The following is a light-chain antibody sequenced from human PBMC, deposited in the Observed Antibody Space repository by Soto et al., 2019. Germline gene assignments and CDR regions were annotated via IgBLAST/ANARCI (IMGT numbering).Light chain of an antibody. CDR2: CAS. J-gene: IGKJ2*01. V-gene: IGKV4-1*01. Sequence: DIVMTQSPDSLAVSLGERATINCKTSQSVLYSSNNKNYLAWYQQTPGQPPKLLIYCASTRESGVPDRFSGSGSGTAFTLTISSLQAEDVAVYYCQQYYTTPYTFGQGTKLEIK. CDR3: QQYYTTPYT. CDR1: QSVLYSSNNKNY.